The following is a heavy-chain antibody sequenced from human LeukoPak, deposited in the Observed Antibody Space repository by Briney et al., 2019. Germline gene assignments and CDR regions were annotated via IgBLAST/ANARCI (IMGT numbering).Heavy chain of an antibody. CDR2: TSYDGSNK. V-gene: IGHV3-30*03. CDR3: AREGGIAASPSAFDI. J-gene: IGHJ3*02. CDR1: GFTFSSYW. Sequence: GGSLRLSCAASGFTFSSYWMHWVRQAPGKGLEWVAVTSYDGSNKYYADSVKGRFTISRDNSKNTLYLQMNSLKAEDTAVYYCAREGGIAASPSAFDIWGQGTMVTVSS. D-gene: IGHD6-13*01.